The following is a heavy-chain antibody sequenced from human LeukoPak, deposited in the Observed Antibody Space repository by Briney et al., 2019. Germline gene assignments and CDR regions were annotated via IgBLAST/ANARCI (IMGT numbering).Heavy chain of an antibody. V-gene: IGHV3-43*01. CDR3: AKGNLWFGELSSQSDYMDV. CDR1: GFTFDDYT. D-gene: IGHD3-10*01. J-gene: IGHJ6*03. CDR2: ISWDGGST. Sequence: PGGSLRLSCAASGFTFDDYTMHWVRQAPGKGLEWVSLISWDGGSTYYADSVKGRFTISRDNSKNSLYLQMNSLRTEDTALYYCAKGNLWFGELSSQSDYMDVWGKGTTVTISS.